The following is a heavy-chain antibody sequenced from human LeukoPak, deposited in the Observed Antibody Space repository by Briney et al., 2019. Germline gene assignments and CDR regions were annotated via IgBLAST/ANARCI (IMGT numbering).Heavy chain of an antibody. CDR2: INHSGST. CDR1: GGSFSGYY. D-gene: IGHD6-6*01. J-gene: IGHJ4*02. CDR3: ARGKRSSSSPVFRTGGTYYFDY. Sequence: PSETLSLTCAVYGGSFSGYYWSWIRQPPGKGLEWIGEINHSGSTNYNPSLKSRVTISVDTSKNQFSLKLSSVTAADTAVYYCARGKRSSSSPVFRTGGTYYFDYWGQGTLVTVSS. V-gene: IGHV4-34*01.